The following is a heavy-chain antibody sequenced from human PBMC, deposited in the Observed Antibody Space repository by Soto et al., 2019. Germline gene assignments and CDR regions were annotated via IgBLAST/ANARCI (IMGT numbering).Heavy chain of an antibody. V-gene: IGHV3-15*01. CDR2: IKSKTDGGTT. CDR1: GFTFSNAW. Sequence: GGSLRLSCAASGFTFSNAWMSWVRQAPGKGLEWVGRIKSKTDGGTTDYAAPVKGRFTISRDDSKNTLYLQMNSLKTEDTAVYYCTAPWRGRSGYDDYWGQGTLVTVSS. CDR3: TAPWRGRSGYDDY. J-gene: IGHJ4*02. D-gene: IGHD5-12*01.